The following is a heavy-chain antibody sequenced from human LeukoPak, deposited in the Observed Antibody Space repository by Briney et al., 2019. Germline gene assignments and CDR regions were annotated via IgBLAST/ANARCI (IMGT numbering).Heavy chain of an antibody. CDR2: IVVDSGNT. CDR3: AAIVGAVDGFDP. D-gene: IGHD1-26*01. Sequence: SVKVSCKASGFTFTSSAMQWVRQARGQRLEWIGWIVVDSGNTNYAQKFQERVTITRDMSTSTAYMELSSLRSEDTAVYYCAAIVGAVDGFDPWGQGTLVTVSS. J-gene: IGHJ5*02. V-gene: IGHV1-58*02. CDR1: GFTFTSSA.